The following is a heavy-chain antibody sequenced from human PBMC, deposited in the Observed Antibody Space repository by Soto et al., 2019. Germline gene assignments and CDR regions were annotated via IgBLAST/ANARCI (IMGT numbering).Heavy chain of an antibody. V-gene: IGHV4-34*01. Sequence: TSETLSLTCAVYGGSFSGYYWSWIRQPPGKGLEWIGEINHSGSTNYNPSLKSRVTISVDTSKNQFSLKLSSVTAADTAVYYCARGVVVAATRVYFDYWGQGTLVTVSS. CDR3: ARGVVVAATRVYFDY. CDR1: GGSFSGYY. J-gene: IGHJ4*02. CDR2: INHSGST. D-gene: IGHD2-15*01.